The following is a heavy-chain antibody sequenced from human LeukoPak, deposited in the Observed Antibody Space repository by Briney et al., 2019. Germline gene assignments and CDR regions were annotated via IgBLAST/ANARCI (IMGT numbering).Heavy chain of an antibody. Sequence: SMKVSCKASGGTFSSYAISWVRQAPGQGLEWMGRIIPILGIANYAQKFQGRVTITADKSTSTAYMELSRLRSDDTAVYYCARDGPYYYDSSGYHIWGQGTMVTVSS. J-gene: IGHJ3*02. CDR2: IIPILGIA. CDR3: ARDGPYYYDSSGYHI. CDR1: GGTFSSYA. V-gene: IGHV1-69*04. D-gene: IGHD3-22*01.